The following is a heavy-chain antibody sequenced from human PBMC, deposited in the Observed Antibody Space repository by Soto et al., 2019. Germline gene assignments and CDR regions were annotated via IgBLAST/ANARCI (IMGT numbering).Heavy chain of an antibody. CDR2: INHSGST. CDR3: ASSSLWFGQLPSTDWFDP. V-gene: IGHV4-34*01. CDR1: GGSFSGYY. Sequence: SETLSLTCAVYGGSFSGYYWSWIRQPPGKGLEWIGEINHSGSTNYNPSLKSRVTISVDTSKNQFSLKLSSVTAADTAVSYCASSSLWFGQLPSTDWFDPWGQGTLVTVSS. D-gene: IGHD3-10*01. J-gene: IGHJ5*02.